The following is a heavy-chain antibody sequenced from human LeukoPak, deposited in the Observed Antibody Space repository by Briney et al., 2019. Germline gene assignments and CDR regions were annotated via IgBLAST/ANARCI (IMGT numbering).Heavy chain of an antibody. V-gene: IGHV3-30*03. CDR3: ASSSKIRAFSGSYLDAFDI. J-gene: IGHJ3*02. CDR2: ISYDGSNK. D-gene: IGHD1-26*01. Sequence: QSGRSLRLSCAASGFTFSSYGMDSVRQGPGKGLEWVAVISYDGSNKYYADSVKGRFTISRDNSKNTLYLQMNSLRAEDTAVYYCASSSKIRAFSGSYLDAFDIWGQGTMVTVSS. CDR1: GFTFSSYG.